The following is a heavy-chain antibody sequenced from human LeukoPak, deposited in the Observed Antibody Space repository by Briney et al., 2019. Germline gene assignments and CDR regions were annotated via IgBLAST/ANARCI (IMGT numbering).Heavy chain of an antibody. Sequence: GASVKASCKASGGTFSSYAISWVRQAPGQGLEWMGGIIPIFGTANYAQKFQGRVTITTDESTSTAYMELSSLRSEDTAVYYCARGRYCSSTSCQKNYYYYMDVWGKGTTVTVSS. CDR3: ARGRYCSSTSCQKNYYYYMDV. V-gene: IGHV1-69*05. J-gene: IGHJ6*03. CDR1: GGTFSSYA. CDR2: IIPIFGTA. D-gene: IGHD2-2*01.